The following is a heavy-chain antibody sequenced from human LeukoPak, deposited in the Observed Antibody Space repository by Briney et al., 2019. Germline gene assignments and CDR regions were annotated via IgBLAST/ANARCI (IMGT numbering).Heavy chain of an antibody. CDR2: IYHSGST. D-gene: IGHD2-15*01. CDR3: ARGAGYCSGGSCYSTPARE. V-gene: IGHV4-30-2*01. J-gene: IGHJ4*02. CDR1: GGSISSGGYS. Sequence: SETLSLTCAVSGGSISSGGYSWSWIRQPPGKGLEWTGYIYHSGSTYYNPSLKSRVTISVDRSKNQCSLQLSSVTAADTAVYYCARGAGYCSGGSCYSTPAREWGQGTLVTVSS.